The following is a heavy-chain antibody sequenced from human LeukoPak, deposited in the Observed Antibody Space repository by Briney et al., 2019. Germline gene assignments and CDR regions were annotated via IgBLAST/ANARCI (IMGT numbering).Heavy chain of an antibody. CDR1: GYTFTSYD. Sequence: ASVKVSCKASGYTFTSYDINWVRQATGQGLEWMGWMNPNSGNTGYAQKFQGRVTMTRNTPISTAYMELSSLRSEDTAVYYCARGIAAAGTMGFDPWGQGTLVTVSS. CDR3: ARGIAAAGTMGFDP. J-gene: IGHJ5*02. CDR2: MNPNSGNT. D-gene: IGHD6-13*01. V-gene: IGHV1-8*01.